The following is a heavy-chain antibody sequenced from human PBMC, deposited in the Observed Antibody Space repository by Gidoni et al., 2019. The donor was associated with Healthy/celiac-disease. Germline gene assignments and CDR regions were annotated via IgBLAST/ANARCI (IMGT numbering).Heavy chain of an antibody. Sequence: QLQLQESGPGLVKPPETLSLTCTVSGGSISSSSYYWGWLRQPPGKGLEWIGSIYYSGSTYYNPSLKSRVTISVDTSKNQFSLKLSSVTAADTAVYYCAGALGYCSGGSCRYVGDYYYYGMDVWGQGTTVTVSS. CDR1: GGSISSSSYY. D-gene: IGHD2-15*01. CDR2: IYYSGST. CDR3: AGALGYCSGGSCRYVGDYYYYGMDV. J-gene: IGHJ6*02. V-gene: IGHV4-39*01.